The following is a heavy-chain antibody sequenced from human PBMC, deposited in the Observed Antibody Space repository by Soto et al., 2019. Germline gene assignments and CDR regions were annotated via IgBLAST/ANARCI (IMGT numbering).Heavy chain of an antibody. Sequence: GGSLRLSCAASGFTFSGYAMSWVRQAPGKGLEWVSAISGSGGSTYYADSVKGRFTISRDNSKNTLYLQMNSLRAEDTAVYYCAKVEDIVLMVYAIPLYFDYWGQGTLVTVSS. CDR1: GFTFSGYA. CDR3: AKVEDIVLMVYAIPLYFDY. CDR2: ISGSGGST. J-gene: IGHJ4*02. D-gene: IGHD2-8*01. V-gene: IGHV3-23*01.